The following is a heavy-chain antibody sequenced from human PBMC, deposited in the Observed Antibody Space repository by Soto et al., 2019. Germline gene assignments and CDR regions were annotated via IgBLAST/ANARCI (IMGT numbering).Heavy chain of an antibody. J-gene: IGHJ4*02. D-gene: IGHD3-10*01. CDR2: TIPIFGTA. CDR3: AINAMVRGVIRANDY. V-gene: IGHV1-69*06. CDR1: GGTFSSYA. Sequence: QVQLVQSGAEVKKPGSSVKVSCKASGGTFSSYAISWVRQAPGQGLEWMGGTIPIFGTANYAQKFQGRVTITADKSTSTAYMERRSLRSEYTAVYYCAINAMVRGVIRANDYWGQGTLVTVSS.